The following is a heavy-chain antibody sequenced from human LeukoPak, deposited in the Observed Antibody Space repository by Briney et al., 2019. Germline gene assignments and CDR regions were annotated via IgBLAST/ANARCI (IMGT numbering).Heavy chain of an antibody. V-gene: IGHV1-2*06. CDR3: ARDIASTPNWEFSY. D-gene: IGHD7-27*01. CDR1: GYIFSDYF. Sequence: ASVKVSSKASGYIFSDYFIQWVRQAPGHGLEWMGRVNSNTGVTESPPNFRGRVTMTRDTSIATVFMELRSLTPDDTAIYYCARDIASTPNWEFSYWGQGTLVTVSA. CDR2: VNSNTGVT. J-gene: IGHJ4*02.